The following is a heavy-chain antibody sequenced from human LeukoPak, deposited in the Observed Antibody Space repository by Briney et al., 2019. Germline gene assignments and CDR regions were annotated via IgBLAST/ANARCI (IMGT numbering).Heavy chain of an antibody. J-gene: IGHJ3*02. CDR1: GYTFTSYY. CDR3: ARLRGTSCPPGCAFDI. V-gene: IGHV1-46*01. Sequence: ASVKVSCKASGYTFTSYYMHWVRQAPGQGLEWMGIINPSGGSTSYAQKLQGRVTMTRDTSTSTVYMELSSLRSEDTAVYCCARLRGTSCPPGCAFDIWGQGTMVTVSS. CDR2: INPSGGST. D-gene: IGHD2-2*01.